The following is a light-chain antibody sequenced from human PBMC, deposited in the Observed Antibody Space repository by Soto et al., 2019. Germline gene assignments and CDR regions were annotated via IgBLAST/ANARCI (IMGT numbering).Light chain of an antibody. V-gene: IGKV3-20*01. J-gene: IGKJ5*01. Sequence: EIVLTQSPGTLSLSPGERATLSCRASQSVTSNYLAWYQQKPGQAPRLLIYGASVKDAGIADRFSGSGSGTYFTFTISRLEPEDFAVYYCQQDGTSPRVTFGQGTRLEIK. CDR1: QSVTSNY. CDR3: QQDGTSPRVT. CDR2: GAS.